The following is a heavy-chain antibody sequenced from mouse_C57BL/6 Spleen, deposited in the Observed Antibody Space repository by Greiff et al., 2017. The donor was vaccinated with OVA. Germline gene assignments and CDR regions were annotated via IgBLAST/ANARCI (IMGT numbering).Heavy chain of an antibody. CDR2: ISSGSSTI. CDR1: GFTFSDYG. J-gene: IGHJ3*01. V-gene: IGHV5-17*01. Sequence: DVKLVESGGGLVKPGGSLKLSCAASGFTFSDYGMHWVRQAPEKGLEWVAYISSGSSTIYYADTVKGRFTISRDNAKNTLFLQMPSLRSEDTAMYYCARGDYYGSIPAWFAYWGQGTLVTVSA. D-gene: IGHD1-1*01. CDR3: ARGDYYGSIPAWFAY.